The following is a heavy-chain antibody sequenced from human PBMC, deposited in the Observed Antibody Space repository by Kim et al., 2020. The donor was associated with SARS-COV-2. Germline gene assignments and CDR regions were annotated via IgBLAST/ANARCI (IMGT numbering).Heavy chain of an antibody. CDR2: ISAYNGNT. Sequence: ASVKVSCKASGYTFTSYGISWVRQAPGQGLEWMGWISAYNGNTNYAQKLQGRVTMTTDTSTSTAYMELRSLRSDDTAVYYCATVTLNQLLYEGGYYGMDVWGQGTTVTVSS. V-gene: IGHV1-18*04. J-gene: IGHJ6*02. CDR3: ATVTLNQLLYEGGYYGMDV. CDR1: GYTFTSYG. D-gene: IGHD2-2*02.